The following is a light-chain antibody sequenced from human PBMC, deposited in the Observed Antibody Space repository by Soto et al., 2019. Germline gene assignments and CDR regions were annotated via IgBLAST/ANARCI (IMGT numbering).Light chain of an antibody. CDR2: RNN. CDR3: AAWDDSLSGAV. Sequence: QSVLTQPPSASGTPGQRGTISCSGSSSNIGSNYVYWYQQLPGTAPKLLIYRNNQRPSGVPDRFSGSKSGTSASLAISGLRSEAEADYYCAAWDDSLSGAVFGGGTQLTVL. V-gene: IGLV1-47*01. J-gene: IGLJ7*01. CDR1: SSNIGSNY.